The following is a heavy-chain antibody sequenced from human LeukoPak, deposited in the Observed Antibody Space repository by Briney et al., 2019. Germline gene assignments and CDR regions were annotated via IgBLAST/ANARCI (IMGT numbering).Heavy chain of an antibody. CDR3: ARVVHPYDYESSGLTYDAFDI. Sequence: ASVKVSCKASGYTFTSYSMNWVRQAPGQGLEWLGWINTNTGNPTYAQGFTGRFVFSLDNSVNTAYLQISSLKAEDTAVYYCARVVHPYDYESSGLTYDAFDIWGQGTMVTVSS. J-gene: IGHJ3*02. V-gene: IGHV7-4-1*02. D-gene: IGHD3-22*01. CDR1: GYTFTSYS. CDR2: INTNTGNP.